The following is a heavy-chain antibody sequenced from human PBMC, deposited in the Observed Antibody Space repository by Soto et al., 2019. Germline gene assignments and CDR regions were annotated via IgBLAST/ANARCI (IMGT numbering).Heavy chain of an antibody. Sequence: EVQLVESGGGLVKPGGSPRLSCAASGFTFSSYSMNWVRQAPGKGLEWVSSISSSSSYIYYADSVKGRFTISRDNAKNSLYLQMNSLRAEDTAVYYCARNDPYYYGSPGAFDIWGQGTMVTVSS. D-gene: IGHD3-10*01. CDR1: GFTFSSYS. CDR3: ARNDPYYYGSPGAFDI. CDR2: ISSSSSYI. J-gene: IGHJ3*02. V-gene: IGHV3-21*01.